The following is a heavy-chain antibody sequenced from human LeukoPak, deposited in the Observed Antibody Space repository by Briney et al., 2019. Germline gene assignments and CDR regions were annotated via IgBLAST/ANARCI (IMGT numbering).Heavy chain of an antibody. J-gene: IGHJ5*02. Sequence: SETLSLTCTVSGGSISSSSYYWGWIRQPPGKGLEWIGSIYYSGSTYYNPSLKSRVTISVDTSKNQFSLKLSSVTAADTAVYYCARGARGITTRPDGWFDPWGQGTLVTVSS. CDR3: ARGARGITTRPDGWFDP. D-gene: IGHD6-6*01. V-gene: IGHV4-39*07. CDR1: GGSISSSSYY. CDR2: IYYSGST.